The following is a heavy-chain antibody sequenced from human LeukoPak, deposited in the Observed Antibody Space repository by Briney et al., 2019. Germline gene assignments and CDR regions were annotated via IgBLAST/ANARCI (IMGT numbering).Heavy chain of an antibody. V-gene: IGHV3-20*04. J-gene: IGHJ4*02. CDR2: INWNGGST. D-gene: IGHD3-10*01. Sequence: SGGSLRLSCAASGFTFSSYNMNWVRQAPGKGLEWVSGINWNGGSTGYADSVKGRFTISRDNAKNSLYLQMNSLRAEDTALYYCARGGWFGGLLFDYWGQGTLVTVSS. CDR1: GFTFSSYN. CDR3: ARGGWFGGLLFDY.